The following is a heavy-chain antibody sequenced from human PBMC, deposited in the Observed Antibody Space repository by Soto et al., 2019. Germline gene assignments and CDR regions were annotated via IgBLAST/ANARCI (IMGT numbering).Heavy chain of an antibody. CDR1: GGTFSSYT. Sequence: SVKVSCKASGGTFSSYTISWVRQAPGQGLELMGRIIPILGIANYAQKFQGRVTITADKSSSTAYMELSSLRSEDTAVYYCARVEDYGDYVAPWGQGTLVTVSS. CDR3: ARVEDYGDYVAP. J-gene: IGHJ5*02. V-gene: IGHV1-69*02. CDR2: IIPILGIA. D-gene: IGHD4-17*01.